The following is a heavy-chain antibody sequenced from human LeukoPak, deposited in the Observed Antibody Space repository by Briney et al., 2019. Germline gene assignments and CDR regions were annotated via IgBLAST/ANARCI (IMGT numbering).Heavy chain of an antibody. V-gene: IGHV4-38-2*02. Sequence: SETLSLTCTVSGYSISSGYYWGWIRQPPGKGLEWIGSIYHSGSTYYNPSLKSRVTISVDTSKNQFSLKLSSVTAADTAVYYCARLAQRPHVLRYFDWLPRFDPWGQGTLVTVSS. CDR3: ARLAQRPHVLRYFDWLPRFDP. CDR1: GYSISSGYY. CDR2: IYHSGST. J-gene: IGHJ5*02. D-gene: IGHD3-9*01.